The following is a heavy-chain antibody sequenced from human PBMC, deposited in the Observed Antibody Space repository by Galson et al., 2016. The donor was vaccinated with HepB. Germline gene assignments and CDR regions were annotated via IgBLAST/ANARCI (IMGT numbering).Heavy chain of an antibody. CDR2: IYYSGST. D-gene: IGHD2/OR15-2a*01. Sequence: LSLTCNVSGGSISVGHHYWSWIRQHPGKGLEWIGYIYYSGSTYYNPSLKSRLTISVGTSKNQFSLKLRSVTAADTAVYYCARDVVIVLPTATALSYYYYMDVWGKGTTVTVSS. V-gene: IGHV4-31*03. CDR3: ARDVVIVLPTATALSYYYYMDV. J-gene: IGHJ6*03. CDR1: GGSISVGHHY.